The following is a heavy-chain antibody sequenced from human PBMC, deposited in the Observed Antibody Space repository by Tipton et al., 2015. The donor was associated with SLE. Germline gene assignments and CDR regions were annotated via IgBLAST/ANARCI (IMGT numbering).Heavy chain of an antibody. CDR3: ARSDIVVVVAATTAFDI. J-gene: IGHJ3*02. CDR1: GFTFSSYW. CDR2: IYSGGST. D-gene: IGHD2-15*01. V-gene: IGHV4-4*07. Sequence: LRLSCAASGFTFSSYWMSWIRQPAGKGLVWVGRIYSGGSTNYNPSLKSRVTMSLDTSKNQFSVNLSSVTAADTAVYYCARSDIVVVVAATTAFDIWGQGTMVTVSS.